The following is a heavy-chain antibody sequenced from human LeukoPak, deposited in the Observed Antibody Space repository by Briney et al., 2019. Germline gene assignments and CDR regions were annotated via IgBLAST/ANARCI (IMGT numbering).Heavy chain of an antibody. CDR2: FDPEDGET. Sequence: ASVKVSCKVSGYTLTELSMHWVRQAPGKGLEWMGGFDPEDGETIYAQKFQGRVTMTRNTSISTAYMELSSLRSEDTAVYYCARPYGSGDYWGQGTLVTVSS. CDR3: ARPYGSGDY. J-gene: IGHJ4*02. CDR1: GYTLTELS. D-gene: IGHD3-10*01. V-gene: IGHV1-24*01.